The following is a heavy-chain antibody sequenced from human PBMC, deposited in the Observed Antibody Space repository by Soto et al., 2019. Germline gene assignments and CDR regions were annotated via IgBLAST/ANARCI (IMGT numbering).Heavy chain of an antibody. Sequence: QVQLVQSGAEVKKPGSSVKVSCKASGGTFSSYAISWVRQAPGQGLEWMGGIIPIFDTADYAQKFQGRVTITAVESTNTAYMELSSLRSEDTAVYYCAGHSSGVPGYYYGMDVWGQGTTGTVSS. D-gene: IGHD3-22*01. CDR2: IIPIFDTA. V-gene: IGHV1-69*12. CDR1: GGTFSSYA. CDR3: AGHSSGVPGYYYGMDV. J-gene: IGHJ6*02.